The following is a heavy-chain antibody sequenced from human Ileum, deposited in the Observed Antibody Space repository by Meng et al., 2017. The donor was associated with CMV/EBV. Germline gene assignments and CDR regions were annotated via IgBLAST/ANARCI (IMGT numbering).Heavy chain of an antibody. D-gene: IGHD3-22*01. CDR1: GGSISGYY. CDR3: ARDRHYSDISGYDLYFHY. J-gene: IGHJ4*02. V-gene: IGHV4-59*01. CDR2: VSYSGGT. Sequence: GSLRLSCTVSGGSISGYYWSWIRQSPGKGLEWIGYVSYSGGTNFNPSLKTRATTSVDRSKNQFSLKLRSVTPADTAVYYCARDRHYSDISGYDLYFHYWGQGMLVTAPQ.